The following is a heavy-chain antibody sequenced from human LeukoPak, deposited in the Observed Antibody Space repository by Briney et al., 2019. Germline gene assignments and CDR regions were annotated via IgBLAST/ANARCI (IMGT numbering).Heavy chain of an antibody. CDR3: AKDHYWSIDY. Sequence: GGSLRLSCAASGLHFSSNWMHWVRHAPGQGLVWVSRIKGDGISTNYADSVKGRFTISRDIAKNTLYLQMNSLRAEDTGVYYCAKDHYWSIDYWGRGTLVTVSS. J-gene: IGHJ4*02. CDR1: GLHFSSNW. D-gene: IGHD3-3*01. CDR2: IKGDGIST. V-gene: IGHV3-74*01.